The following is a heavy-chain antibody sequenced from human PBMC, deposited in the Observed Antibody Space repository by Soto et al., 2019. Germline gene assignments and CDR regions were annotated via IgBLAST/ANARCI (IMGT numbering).Heavy chain of an antibody. CDR2: IYYSGST. V-gene: IGHV4-39*01. Sequence: SETLSLTCTVSGGSISSSSYYWGWIRQPPGKGLEWIGSIYYSGSTYYNPSLKSRVTISVDTSKNQFSLKLSSVTAADTAVYNCARHYGYEVFDYWGQGTLVTVSS. CDR3: ARHYGYEVFDY. J-gene: IGHJ4*02. D-gene: IGHD5-18*01. CDR1: GGSISSSSYY.